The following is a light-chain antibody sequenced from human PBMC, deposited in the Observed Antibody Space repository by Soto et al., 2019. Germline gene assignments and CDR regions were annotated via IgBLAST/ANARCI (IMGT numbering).Light chain of an antibody. CDR1: QSVSSR. J-gene: IGKJ3*01. V-gene: IGKV3-11*01. CDR3: QQRSSWPFT. CDR2: DVS. Sequence: EIVLTQSPVTLSLSPVERATLSCRASQSVSSRLAWYQQKPGQAPRLLIYDVSNRATGIPARFSGSGSGTDFTLTISSLEPEDFAVYYCQQRSSWPFTFGPGTKVDIK.